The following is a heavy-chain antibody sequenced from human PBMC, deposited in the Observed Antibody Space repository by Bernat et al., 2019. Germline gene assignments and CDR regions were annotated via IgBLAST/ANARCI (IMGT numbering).Heavy chain of an antibody. J-gene: IGHJ6*03. CDR1: GYTFTSYA. CDR2: INAGNGNT. CDR3: ARDPEPAYYYYYMDV. Sequence: QVQLVQSGAEVKKPGASVKVSCKASGYTFTSYAMHWVRQAPGQRLEWMGWINAGNGNTKYSQKFQGRVTITRDTSASTAYMELSSLRSEDTAVYYCARDPEPAYYYYYMDVWGKGTTVTVSS. V-gene: IGHV1-3*01. D-gene: IGHD1-1*01.